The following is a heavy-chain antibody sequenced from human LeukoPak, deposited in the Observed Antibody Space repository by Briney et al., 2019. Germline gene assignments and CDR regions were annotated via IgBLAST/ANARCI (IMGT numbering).Heavy chain of an antibody. J-gene: IGHJ4*02. D-gene: IGHD2-15*01. CDR1: GFSVSNAY. V-gene: IGHV3-53*01. CDR3: ARAYCSGGSCYFDY. CDR2: IYSGGNT. Sequence: GGSLRLSSAASGFSVSNAYMSWVRQAPGNGLEWVSLIYSGGNTYYADSVKGRFSISRDNSKNTLYLQMNSLRAEDTAVYYCARAYCSGGSCYFDYWGQGALVTVSS.